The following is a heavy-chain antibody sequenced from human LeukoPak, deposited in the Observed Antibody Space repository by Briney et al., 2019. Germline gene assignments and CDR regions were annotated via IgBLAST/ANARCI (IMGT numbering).Heavy chain of an antibody. CDR3: ARIPMATNEVDY. V-gene: IGHV1-2*02. CDR2: INPNSGGT. Sequence: ASVKVSCKASGYTFTGYYMHWVRQAPGQGLEWMGWINPNSGGTNYAQKFQGGVTMTRDTSISTAYMELSRLRSDDTAVYYCARIPMATNEVDYWGQGTLVTVSS. J-gene: IGHJ4*02. D-gene: IGHD5-24*01. CDR1: GYTFTGYY.